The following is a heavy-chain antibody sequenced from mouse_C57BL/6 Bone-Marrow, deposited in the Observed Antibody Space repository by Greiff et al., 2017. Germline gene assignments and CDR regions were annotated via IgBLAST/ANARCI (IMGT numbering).Heavy chain of an antibody. CDR2: ISDGGSYT. CDR1: GFTFSSYA. D-gene: IGHD1-1*01. Sequence: EVQLVESGGGLVKPGGSLKLSCAASGFTFSSYAMSWVRQTPEKRLEWVATISDGGSYTYYPDNVKGRFTISRDNAKNNLYLQMSHLKSEDTAMYYCAREPSITTVVATDAMDYWGQGTSVTVSS. CDR3: AREPSITTVVATDAMDY. V-gene: IGHV5-4*01. J-gene: IGHJ4*01.